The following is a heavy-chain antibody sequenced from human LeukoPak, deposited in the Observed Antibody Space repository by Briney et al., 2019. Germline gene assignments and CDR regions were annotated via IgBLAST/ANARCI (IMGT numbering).Heavy chain of an antibody. J-gene: IGHJ4*02. Sequence: LTGGSLRLSCAASGFTFSSYSMNWVRQAPGKGLEWVSYISSSSTTIYYADSVKGRFTISRDNAKNSLYLQMDSLRAEDTAVYYCVRDRRERSSSWFGDYWGQGTLVSVSS. D-gene: IGHD6-13*01. CDR2: ISSSSTTI. CDR1: GFTFSSYS. CDR3: VRDRRERSSSWFGDY. V-gene: IGHV3-48*04.